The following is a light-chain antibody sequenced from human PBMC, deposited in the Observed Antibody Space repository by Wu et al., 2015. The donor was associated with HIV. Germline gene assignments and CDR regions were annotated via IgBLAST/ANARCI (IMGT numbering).Light chain of an antibody. V-gene: IGKV1-5*03. Sequence: DILMTQSPSTLSASVGDRVTITCRASQSINDYLAWYQQKPGKAPKLLIYKASTLQSGVPSRFSGSGSGTDFTLTISSLQPEDVATYYCQKYNTAPWTFGQGTKVEMK. J-gene: IGKJ1*01. CDR1: QSINDY. CDR2: KAS. CDR3: QKYNTAPWT.